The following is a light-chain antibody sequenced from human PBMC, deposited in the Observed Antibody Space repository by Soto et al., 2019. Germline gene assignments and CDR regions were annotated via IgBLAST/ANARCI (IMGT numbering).Light chain of an antibody. V-gene: IGLV1-44*01. CDR3: CSYAGRYTSWV. J-gene: IGLJ3*02. CDR1: SSNIGSNT. CDR2: SNN. Sequence: QSVLTQPPSASGTPGQRVTISCSGSSSNIGSNTVNWYQQLPGTAPKLLIYSNNQRPSGVPDRFSGSKSGTSASLAISGLQSEDEADYYCCSYAGRYTSWVFGGGTKLTVL.